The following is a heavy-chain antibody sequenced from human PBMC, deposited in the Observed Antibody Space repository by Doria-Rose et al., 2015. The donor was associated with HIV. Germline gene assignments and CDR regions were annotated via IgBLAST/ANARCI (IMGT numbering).Heavy chain of an antibody. CDR1: GVSLSSPGMG. D-gene: IGHD6-13*01. Sequence: QITLKESGPVLVKPTETLTLTCTVSGVSLSSPGMGVSWIRRPPGKALEWLANIISDDERSYKTSLKSRLTISRGYSKSQVVLTMTDMDPVDTATYYCARIKSSRWYHKYYFDFWGQGTLVIVSA. V-gene: IGHV2-26*01. J-gene: IGHJ4*02. CDR2: IISDDER. CDR3: ARIKSSRWYHKYYFDF.